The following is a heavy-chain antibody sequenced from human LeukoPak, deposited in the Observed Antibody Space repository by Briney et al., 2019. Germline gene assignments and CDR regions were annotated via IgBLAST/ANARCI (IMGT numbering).Heavy chain of an antibody. D-gene: IGHD3-22*01. CDR2: IGTTGDT. CDR1: GFTFSSYD. J-gene: IGHJ3*02. CDR3: ARGLYCYDSSGYYGDAFDI. Sequence: PGGSLRLSCAASGFTFSSYDMHWVRQATGKGLEWVSGIGTTGDTYYPGSVKGRFTISRENAKNSLYLQMNSLRAGDTAVYYCARGLYCYDSSGYYGDAFDIWGQGTMVTVSS. V-gene: IGHV3-13*04.